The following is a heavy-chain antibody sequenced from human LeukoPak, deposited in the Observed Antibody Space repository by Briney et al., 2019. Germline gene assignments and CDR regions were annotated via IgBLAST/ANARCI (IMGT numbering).Heavy chain of an antibody. J-gene: IGHJ4*02. Sequence: PSETLSLTCAAYGGPFRGYYWSWIRNPPGKGREGFGEINHSGSTNYNPSLKSRVTISVDTSKNQFSLKLSSVTAADTAVYYCARADYYYDSSGYYVHDYWGQGTLVTVSS. V-gene: IGHV4-34*01. CDR2: INHSGST. CDR3: ARADYYYDSSGYYVHDY. D-gene: IGHD3-22*01. CDR1: GGPFRGYY.